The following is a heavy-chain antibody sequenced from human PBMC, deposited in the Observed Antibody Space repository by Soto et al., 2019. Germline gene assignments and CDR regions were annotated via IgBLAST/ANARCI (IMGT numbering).Heavy chain of an antibody. CDR1: GGTFSSYA. D-gene: IGHD3-22*01. CDR2: IIPIFGTA. J-gene: IGHJ3*02. Sequence: SVKVSCKASGGTFSSYAISWVRQAPGQGLEWMGGIIPIFGTANYAQKFQGRVTITADESTSTAYMELSSLRSEDTAVYYCARVVVIPPGAFDIWGQGTVVTVSS. V-gene: IGHV1-69*13. CDR3: ARVVVIPPGAFDI.